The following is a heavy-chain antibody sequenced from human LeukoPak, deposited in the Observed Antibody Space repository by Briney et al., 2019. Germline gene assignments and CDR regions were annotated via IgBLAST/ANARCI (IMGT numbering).Heavy chain of an antibody. D-gene: IGHD3-22*01. CDR3: ARDRRITSYYYDSSGYRPNWFDP. CDR1: GYTFTGYY. CDR2: INPNSGGT. Sequence: ASVKVSCKASGYTFTGYYMHWVRQAPGQGLEWMGRINPNSGGTNYAQKFQGRVTMTRDTSISTAYMELSRLRSDDTAVYYCARDRRITSYYYDSSGYRPNWFDPWGQGTLVTVSS. J-gene: IGHJ5*02. V-gene: IGHV1-2*06.